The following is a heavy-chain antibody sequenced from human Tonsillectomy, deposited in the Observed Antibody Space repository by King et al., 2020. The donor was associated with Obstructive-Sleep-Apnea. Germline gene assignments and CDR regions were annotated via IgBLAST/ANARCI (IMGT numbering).Heavy chain of an antibody. V-gene: IGHV2-5*02. CDR3: SHRMGCGYTSFVCLDN. D-gene: IGHD6-25*01. J-gene: IGHJ4*01. Sequence: TLKESGPTLVKATQTLTLSSTFSWFSLTTSVVGVSWIPQPPGKALEWLALIYCDDDKRYNTSLRSRLTIPKDTSKNQVDLTMTNMDPVDTATYYCSHRMGCGYTSFVCLDNWGPGTLVTVSS. CDR2: IYCDDDK. CDR1: WFSLTTSVVG.